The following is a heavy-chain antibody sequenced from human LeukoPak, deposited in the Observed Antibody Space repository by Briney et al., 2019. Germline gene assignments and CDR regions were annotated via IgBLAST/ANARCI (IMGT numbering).Heavy chain of an antibody. V-gene: IGHV1-2*02. J-gene: IGHJ3*02. D-gene: IGHD6-6*01. CDR2: INPNSGGT. CDR3: AFHSSSSGLVFAFDI. CDR1: GYTFTGYY. Sequence: ASVKVSCKASGYTFTGYYMHWVRQAPGQGLEWMGWINPNSGGTNYAQKFQGRVTMTRDTSISTAYMELSRLRSDDTAVYYCAFHSSSSGLVFAFDIWGQGTMVTVSS.